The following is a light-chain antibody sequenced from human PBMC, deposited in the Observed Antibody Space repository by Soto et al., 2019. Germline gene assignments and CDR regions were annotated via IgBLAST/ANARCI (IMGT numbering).Light chain of an antibody. J-gene: IGKJ1*01. CDR1: ESIDTR. Sequence: DIQMTQSPSTLSASVGDRVTITCRARESIDTRLAWYQQRPGKAPNLLIYLASILETAVPSRFSGSGSGTEFTLTISSLQPDDFATHYCQQYSSYPWTFYHGTKVDIK. V-gene: IGKV1-5*03. CDR3: QQYSSYPWT. CDR2: LAS.